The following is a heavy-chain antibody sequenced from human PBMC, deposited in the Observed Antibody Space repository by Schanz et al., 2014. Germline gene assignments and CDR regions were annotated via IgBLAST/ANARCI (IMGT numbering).Heavy chain of an antibody. D-gene: IGHD6-13*01. CDR1: GYTFTSYY. Sequence: QVQLVQSGAEVKKPGASVKVSCEASGYTFTSYYMHWVRQAPGQGLEWMGIINPSGGSTSYAQKCQGRVTVTGDTSTSTVYMELSSLRSEDTAVYYCARDGEAAAGCDAWGQGPPITVSS. J-gene: IGHJ5*02. CDR2: INPSGGST. V-gene: IGHV1-46*03. CDR3: ARDGEAAAGCDA.